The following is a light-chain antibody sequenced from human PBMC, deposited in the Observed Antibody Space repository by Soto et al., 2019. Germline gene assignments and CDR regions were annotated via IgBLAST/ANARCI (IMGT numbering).Light chain of an antibody. CDR2: AVS. J-gene: IGKJ4*01. V-gene: IGKV1-39*01. CDR1: QRIDSY. Sequence: DIQMTQSPSSRSCSVGYIITITCRTSQRIDSYLNWYQHKPGQAPKLLIYAVSSLQSGVPSRFTGSGSGTDFILTINTFQAEDFETYYCQQSHSSPLTFGGGTKVDIK. CDR3: QQSHSSPLT.